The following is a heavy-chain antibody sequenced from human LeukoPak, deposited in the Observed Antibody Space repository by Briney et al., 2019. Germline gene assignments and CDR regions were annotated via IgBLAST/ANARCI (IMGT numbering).Heavy chain of an antibody. CDR3: ARVRGTTVTLSGYYFDY. D-gene: IGHD4-17*01. Sequence: GGSLRLSCAASGFTFGDYWMHWVRQAPGKGLVWVSRIISDGSSASYADSVKGRFTISRDNAKNSLYLQMNSLRAEDTAVYYCARVRGTTVTLSGYYFDYWGQGTLVTVSS. CDR1: GFTFGDYW. V-gene: IGHV3-74*01. CDR2: IISDGSSA. J-gene: IGHJ4*02.